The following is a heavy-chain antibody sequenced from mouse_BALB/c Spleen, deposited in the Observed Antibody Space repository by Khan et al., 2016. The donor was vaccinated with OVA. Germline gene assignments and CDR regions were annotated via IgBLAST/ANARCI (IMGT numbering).Heavy chain of an antibody. D-gene: IGHD3-3*01. J-gene: IGHJ3*01. CDR2: IWSEGST. CDR3: ARERRLGGFAY. CDR1: GFSLTGYG. V-gene: IGHV2-6-7*01. Sequence: QVQLKESGPGLVAPSQSLSITCTVSGFSLTGYGVNWVRQPPGKDLEWLGMIWSEGSTDYNSALKSSLSINKDNSKSQVFLKMNSLQTDDTARYVCARERRLGGFAYWGQGTLVTVST.